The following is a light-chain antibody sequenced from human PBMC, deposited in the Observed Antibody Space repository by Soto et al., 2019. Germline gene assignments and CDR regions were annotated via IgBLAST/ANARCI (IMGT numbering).Light chain of an antibody. CDR2: GAS. CDR3: QPYNNWPPYT. Sequence: EIVMTQSPATLSVSPGERATLSCRASQSVSSNLAWYQQKPGQAPRLLIYGASTRATGIPARFSGSGSGTESTLAISSLQSVDFAVYHCQPYNNWPPYTFGQGTKLEIK. CDR1: QSVSSN. J-gene: IGKJ2*01. V-gene: IGKV3-15*01.